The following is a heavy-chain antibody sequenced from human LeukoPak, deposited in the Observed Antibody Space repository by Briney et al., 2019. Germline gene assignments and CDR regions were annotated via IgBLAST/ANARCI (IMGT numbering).Heavy chain of an antibody. Sequence: PSETLSLTCTVSGGSISNGDYYWSWIRQPPGKGLEYIGYIHYGGNTYHNPSLRSRVTISVDTSNNQFSLKLSSVTAADTAVYYCARGDDYNGSGSYGAFDIGGQGTMVTVSS. CDR3: ARGDDYNGSGSYGAFDI. CDR2: IHYGGNT. V-gene: IGHV4-30-4*01. D-gene: IGHD3-10*01. J-gene: IGHJ3*02. CDR1: GGSISNGDYY.